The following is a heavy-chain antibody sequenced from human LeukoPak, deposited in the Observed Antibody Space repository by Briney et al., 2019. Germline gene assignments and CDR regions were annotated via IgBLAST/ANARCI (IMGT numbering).Heavy chain of an antibody. V-gene: IGHV4-39*07. Sequence: SETLSLTCIVSGGSISSSNYYWGWIRQSPGKGMEWIGSIYSRGSTYYDSSLKSRVSVSSEMSKNQFSLMLNSVTAADTAVYYCARDKGQYGSGTRGFTWFDPWGQGTLVTVSS. D-gene: IGHD3-10*01. J-gene: IGHJ5*02. CDR2: IYSRGST. CDR3: ARDKGQYGSGTRGFTWFDP. CDR1: GGSISSSNYY.